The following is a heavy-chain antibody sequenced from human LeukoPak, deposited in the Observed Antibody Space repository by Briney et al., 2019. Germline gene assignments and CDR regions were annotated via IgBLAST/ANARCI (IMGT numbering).Heavy chain of an antibody. CDR2: ISGSGGST. D-gene: IGHD2-2*02. J-gene: IGHJ4*02. V-gene: IGHV3-23*01. CDR3: AKDMGRYCSSTSCYSFDY. Sequence: GGSLRLSCAASGFTVSSNYMSWVRQAPGKGLEWVSVISGSGGSTYYADSVKGRFTISRDNSKNTLYLQMNSLRAEDTAVYYCAKDMGRYCSSTSCYSFDYWGQGTLVTVSS. CDR1: GFTVSSNY.